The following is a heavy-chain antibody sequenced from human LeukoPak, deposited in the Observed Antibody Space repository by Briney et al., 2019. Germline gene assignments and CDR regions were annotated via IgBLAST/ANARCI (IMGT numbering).Heavy chain of an antibody. CDR1: GYTFTSYG. CDR2: INPNSGGT. Sequence: GASVKVSCKASGYTFTSYGISWVRQAPGQGLEWMGWINPNSGGTNYAQKFQGRVTMTRDTSISTAYMELSRLRSDDTAVYYCARGLYCTNGVCYKVGLGYYYGMDVWGQGTTVTVSS. J-gene: IGHJ6*02. D-gene: IGHD2-8*01. V-gene: IGHV1-2*02. CDR3: ARGLYCTNGVCYKVGLGYYYGMDV.